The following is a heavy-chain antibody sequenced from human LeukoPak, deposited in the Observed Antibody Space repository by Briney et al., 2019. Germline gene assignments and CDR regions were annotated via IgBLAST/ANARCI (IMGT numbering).Heavy chain of an antibody. CDR2: IYHNREP. Sequence: TLSLTCSVSGNTISRGGYYWTWIRQSSVRGPEWIGSIYHNREPHFNPSLEKRVAMSVDEAQNQFFLNLTSVTTADTAVYYCARESHSVDSWGRGILVSVSS. CDR1: GNTISRGGYY. D-gene: IGHD5/OR15-5a*01. V-gene: IGHV4-31*03. CDR3: ARESHSVDS. J-gene: IGHJ4*02.